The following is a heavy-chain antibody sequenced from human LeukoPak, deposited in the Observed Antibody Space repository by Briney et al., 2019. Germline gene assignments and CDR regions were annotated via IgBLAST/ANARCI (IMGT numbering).Heavy chain of an antibody. V-gene: IGHV4-34*01. J-gene: IGHJ4*02. CDR1: GGSFSGYY. Sequence: SETLSLTCAVYGGSFSGYYWSWIRQPPGKGLEWIGEINHSGSTNYNPSLKSRVTISVDTSKNQFSLKLSSVTAADTAVYYCAGCLRRPYYFDYWGQGTLVTVSS. CDR3: AGCLRRPYYFDY. CDR2: INHSGST.